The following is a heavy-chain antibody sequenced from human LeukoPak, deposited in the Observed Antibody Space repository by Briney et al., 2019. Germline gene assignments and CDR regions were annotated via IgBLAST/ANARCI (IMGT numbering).Heavy chain of an antibody. CDR3: IREIQVRASASLGY. Sequence: GGSLRLSCAASGFSLTGYWMHWVRQAAGKGLVLVARMNGAGTTINYADSVKGRFTISRDNAGNALYLQMSSLRAEDTAIYYCIREIQVRASASLGYWGQGTLVTVSS. CDR2: MNGAGTTI. D-gene: IGHD2-2*01. J-gene: IGHJ4*01. CDR1: GFSLTGYW. V-gene: IGHV3-74*01.